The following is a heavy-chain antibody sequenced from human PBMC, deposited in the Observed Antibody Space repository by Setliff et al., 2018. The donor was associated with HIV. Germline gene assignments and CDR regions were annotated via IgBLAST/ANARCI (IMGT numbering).Heavy chain of an antibody. CDR1: GFTFSDYY. J-gene: IGHJ4*02. CDR3: ARDYRGDYSLGY. Sequence: PGGSLRLSCAASGFTFSDYYMSWIRQAPGEGLECVSYISRSGSSVYYADFVKGRFTISRDNAKNSLYLQMNSLRAEDTAVYYCARDYRGDYSLGYWGQGTLVTVSS. D-gene: IGHD4-4*01. V-gene: IGHV3-11*04. CDR2: ISRSGSSV.